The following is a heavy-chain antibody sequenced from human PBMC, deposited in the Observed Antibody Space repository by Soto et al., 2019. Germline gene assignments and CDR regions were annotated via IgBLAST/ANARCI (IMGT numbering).Heavy chain of an antibody. Sequence: EVQLVESGGQLVQPGGSLRLSCAASGFIFSNHWTSWVRQAPGKGLEWVAHIKSDGSEKYHVDSVKGRFTISRDNAKNSVYLQMTSLRAEDTAVYYCARGHYGLDVWGQGTTVAVSS. CDR2: IKSDGSEK. V-gene: IGHV3-7*01. CDR1: GFIFSNHW. CDR3: ARGHYGLDV. J-gene: IGHJ6*02.